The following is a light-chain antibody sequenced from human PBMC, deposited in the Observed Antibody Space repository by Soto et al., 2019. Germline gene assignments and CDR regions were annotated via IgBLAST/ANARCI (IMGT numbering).Light chain of an antibody. Sequence: QSVLTQPPSISGAPGQRVTISCTGSSSNIGAGSDVHWYHQLPGTAPKLLIYGNTNRPSGVPDRSSGSKSGTSASLAIAGLQTEDEGDYYCQTYDSSLSGLDVFGTGTKVTVL. J-gene: IGLJ1*01. CDR2: GNT. V-gene: IGLV1-40*01. CDR3: QTYDSSLSGLDV. CDR1: SSNIGAGSD.